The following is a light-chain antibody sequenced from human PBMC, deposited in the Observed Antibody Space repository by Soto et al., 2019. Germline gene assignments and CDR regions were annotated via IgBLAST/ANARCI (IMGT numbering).Light chain of an antibody. V-gene: IGKV3-20*01. CDR3: QQYGSSWT. CDR2: GAS. Sequence: SCRASQSVSSNYLGWYQQKPGQAPRLLIYGASSRATGIPDWFSRSGSGTHFTPAVSGLVLERFAVYYGQQYGSSWTFGRGTKVDIK. CDR1: QSVSSNY. J-gene: IGKJ1*01.